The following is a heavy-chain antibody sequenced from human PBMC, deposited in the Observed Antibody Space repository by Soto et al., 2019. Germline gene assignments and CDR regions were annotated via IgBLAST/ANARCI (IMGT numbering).Heavy chain of an antibody. V-gene: IGHV4-4*07. CDR3: ARVVSGMDV. D-gene: IGHD3-10*01. CDR2: VYISGST. Sequence: SETLSLTCTVSGGSISTYYCNWIRQSAGKGLEWIGRVYISGSTNYHPSLKSRVAMSVDTSNNQFSLKVTSVTAADTAVYYCARVVSGMDVWGQGTTVTVSS. J-gene: IGHJ6*02. CDR1: GGSISTYY.